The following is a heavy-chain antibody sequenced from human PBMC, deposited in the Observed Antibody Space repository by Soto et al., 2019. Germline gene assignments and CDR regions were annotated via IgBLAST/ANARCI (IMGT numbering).Heavy chain of an antibody. J-gene: IGHJ4*02. CDR3: ARVGDHSGSYSVGYFDY. CDR2: IIPIFGTA. Sequence: ASVKVSCKASGGTFSSYAISWVRQAPGQGLEWMGGIIPIFGTANYAQKFQGRVTITADESTSTAYMELSSLRSEDTAVYYCARVGDHSGSYSVGYFDYWGQGTLVTVSS. V-gene: IGHV1-69*13. CDR1: GGTFSSYA. D-gene: IGHD1-26*01.